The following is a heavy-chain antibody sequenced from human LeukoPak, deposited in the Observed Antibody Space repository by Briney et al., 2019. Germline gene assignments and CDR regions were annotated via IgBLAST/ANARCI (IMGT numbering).Heavy chain of an antibody. CDR1: PDSTTSNF. J-gene: IGHJ4*02. CDR2: IHRSGSI. Sequence: TLSLTCTVSPDSTTSNFWSWVRQPPGKGLEWIGEIHRSGSINYNPSLQSRVTISIDRSKNQIALELSSVTAADTAVYYCAREIVGGFNPGAYWGQGTLVTVSS. D-gene: IGHD1-14*01. CDR3: AREIVGGFNPGAY. V-gene: IGHV4-4*02.